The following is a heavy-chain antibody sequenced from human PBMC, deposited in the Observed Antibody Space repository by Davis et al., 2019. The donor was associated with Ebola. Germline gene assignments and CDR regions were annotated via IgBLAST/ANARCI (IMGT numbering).Heavy chain of an antibody. CDR2: INHSGST. CDR3: ARGKPRGHIVLLPAASNYGMDV. CDR1: GGSFSGYY. D-gene: IGHD2-2*01. Sequence: MPSETLSLTCAVYGGSFSGYYWSWLLHPPAKGLEQCGEINHSGSTNYNPSLKSRVTISVDTSKNQFSLKLSSVTAADTAVYYCARGKPRGHIVLLPAASNYGMDVWGQGTTVTVSS. J-gene: IGHJ6*02. V-gene: IGHV4-34*01.